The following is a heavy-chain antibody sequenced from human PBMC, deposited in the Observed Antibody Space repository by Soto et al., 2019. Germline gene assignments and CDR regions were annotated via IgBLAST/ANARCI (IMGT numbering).Heavy chain of an antibody. Sequence: ASVKVSCKASGYTFTSYGISWVRQAPGQGLEWMGWISAYNGNTNYAQKLQGRVTMTTDTSTSTAYMELRSLRSDDTAVYYCARDYWREYSSSANYYYGMDVWGQGTTVTVSS. CDR3: ARDYWREYSSSANYYYGMDV. V-gene: IGHV1-18*04. J-gene: IGHJ6*02. CDR2: ISAYNGNT. CDR1: GYTFTSYG. D-gene: IGHD6-6*01.